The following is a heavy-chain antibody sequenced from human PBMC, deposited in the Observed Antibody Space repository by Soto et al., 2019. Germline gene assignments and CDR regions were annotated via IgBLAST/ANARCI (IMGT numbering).Heavy chain of an antibody. CDR1: GFTFRTYT. V-gene: IGHV3-21*01. J-gene: IGHJ6*02. CDR3: ARDRGYDAHDYYCNAQDV. Sequence: GGSLRLSCISSGFTFRTYTMNWVRQAPGKGLEWVSGIRGFSPYTFYAESVKGRFTISRDNAKNSLYLQMNSLRAEDTAVYYCARDRGYDAHDYYCNAQDVWGQGTTVTVSS. D-gene: IGHD3-10*01. CDR2: IRGFSPYT.